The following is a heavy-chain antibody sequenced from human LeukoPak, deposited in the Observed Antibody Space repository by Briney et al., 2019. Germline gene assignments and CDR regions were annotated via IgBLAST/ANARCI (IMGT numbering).Heavy chain of an antibody. V-gene: IGHV5-10-1*01. CDR2: IHPSDFYT. CDR3: ARQSDGSYHVDY. Sequence: GEPLKTSFQGSGYTFTNYWISWVRQMPGKGLEWTGRIHPSDFYTYYSPSFHGHVTISADKSITTAYLQWSSLKASDTAMFYCARQSDGSYHVDYWGQGTLVAVSS. D-gene: IGHD5-24*01. CDR1: GYTFTNYW. J-gene: IGHJ4*02.